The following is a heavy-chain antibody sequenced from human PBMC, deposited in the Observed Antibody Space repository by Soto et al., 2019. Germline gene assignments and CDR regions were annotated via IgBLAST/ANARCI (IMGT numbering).Heavy chain of an antibody. V-gene: IGHV4-4*02. CDR1: CGTISSANW. D-gene: IGHD3-22*01. J-gene: IGHJ3*02. Sequence: LSLTCTVSCGTISSANWWNWVRQSPGKGLEWIGHVYHSGTSNFNPSLRSRVTMSVDKSKNQFSLKVTSVTAADTAVYYCVTAFDSSGYGYFDIWVQGAKVTVSS. CDR3: VTAFDSSGYGYFDI. CDR2: VYHSGTS.